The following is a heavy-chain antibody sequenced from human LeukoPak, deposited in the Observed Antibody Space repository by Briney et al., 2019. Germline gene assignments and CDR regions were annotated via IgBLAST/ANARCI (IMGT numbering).Heavy chain of an antibody. J-gene: IGHJ4*02. Sequence: ASVKVSCKASGYTFNSYGISWVRQAPGQGLEWMGWISAYNRNTNYAQKLQGRVTMTTDTSTSTAYMELRSLRSDDTAVYYCARVRITMIVVSANFDYWGQGTLVTVSS. CDR2: ISAYNRNT. D-gene: IGHD3-22*01. CDR3: ARVRITMIVVSANFDY. V-gene: IGHV1-18*01. CDR1: GYTFNSYG.